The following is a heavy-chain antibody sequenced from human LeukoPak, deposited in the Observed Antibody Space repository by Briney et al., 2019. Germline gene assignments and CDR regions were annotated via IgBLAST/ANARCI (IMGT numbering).Heavy chain of an antibody. D-gene: IGHD1-26*01. V-gene: IGHV3-23*01. Sequence: GGSLRLSCAASGFTFSSYAMSWVRQAPGNGLEWVSAISGSGGSTYYADSVKGRFTISRDNSKNTLYVQMDSLRAEDTAVYYCARDPSGTYYPRVSGALDIWGQGTMVTVSS. CDR2: ISGSGGST. CDR1: GFTFSSYA. CDR3: ARDPSGTYYPRVSGALDI. J-gene: IGHJ3*02.